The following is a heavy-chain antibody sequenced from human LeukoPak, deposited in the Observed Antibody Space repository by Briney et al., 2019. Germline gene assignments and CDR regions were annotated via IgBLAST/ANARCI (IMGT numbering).Heavy chain of an antibody. CDR2: INTNTGNP. D-gene: IGHD6-13*01. Sequence: ASVKVSCKASGGTFSSYAISWVRQAPGQGLEWMGWINTNTGNPTYAQGFTGRFVFSLDTSVSTAYLQISSLKAEDTAVYYCARDSPPSTKQLRYWGQGTLVTVSS. CDR3: ARDSPPSTKQLRY. V-gene: IGHV7-4-1*02. CDR1: GGTFSSYA. J-gene: IGHJ4*02.